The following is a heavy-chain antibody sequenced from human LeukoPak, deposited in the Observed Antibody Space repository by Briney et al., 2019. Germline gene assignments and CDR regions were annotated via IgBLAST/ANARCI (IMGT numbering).Heavy chain of an antibody. CDR3: ARAHIVVVPAASDAFDI. D-gene: IGHD2-2*01. Sequence: PGGSLRLSCAASGFTFSSYAMSWVRQAPGKGLEWVSAISGSGGSTYYADSVKGRFTISRDNSKNTLYLQMNSLRAEDTAVYYCARAHIVVVPAASDAFDIWGQGTMVTVSS. V-gene: IGHV3-23*01. J-gene: IGHJ3*02. CDR1: GFTFSSYA. CDR2: ISGSGGST.